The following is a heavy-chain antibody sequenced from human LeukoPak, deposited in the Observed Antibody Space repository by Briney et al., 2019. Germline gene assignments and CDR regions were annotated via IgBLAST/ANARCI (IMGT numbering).Heavy chain of an antibody. D-gene: IGHD2-21*02. Sequence: SVTVSCKASGGTFISYAISWVRQAPGQGLEWMGRIIPILGIANYAQKFQGRVTITADKSTSTAYMELSSLRSEDTAVYYCARAEAYCGGDCYMAFDYWGQGTLVTVSS. J-gene: IGHJ4*02. CDR1: GGTFISYA. V-gene: IGHV1-69*04. CDR3: ARAEAYCGGDCYMAFDY. CDR2: IIPILGIA.